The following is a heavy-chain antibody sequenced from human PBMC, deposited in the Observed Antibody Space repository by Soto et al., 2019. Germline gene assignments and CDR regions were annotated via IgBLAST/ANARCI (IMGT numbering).Heavy chain of an antibody. J-gene: IGHJ6*02. CDR3: AKPRGNARSIYYYYGMDV. Sequence: GGSLRLSCAASGFTFSSYAMSWVRQAPGKGLEWVSAISGSGGSTYYADSVKGRFTISRDNSKNTLYLQMNSLRAEDTAVYYCAKPRGNARSIYYYYGMDVWGQGTTVTVSS. D-gene: IGHD2-2*01. CDR2: ISGSGGST. CDR1: GFTFSSYA. V-gene: IGHV3-23*01.